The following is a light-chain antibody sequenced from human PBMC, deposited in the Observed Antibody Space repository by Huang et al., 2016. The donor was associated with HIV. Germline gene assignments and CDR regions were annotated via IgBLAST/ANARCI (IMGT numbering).Light chain of an antibody. CDR1: ENIRKY. CDR2: AAS. V-gene: IGKV1-39*01. CDR3: QQSYNAPRT. J-gene: IGKJ1*01. Sequence: DIQMTQSPSSLSAFVGDKVTITCRASENIRKYLNWYQQKPGKAPNLLLYAASSLQSGVPSRFSGSGTGTDFNLTINSLQPEDYATYFCQQSYNAPRTFSQGTKVEIK.